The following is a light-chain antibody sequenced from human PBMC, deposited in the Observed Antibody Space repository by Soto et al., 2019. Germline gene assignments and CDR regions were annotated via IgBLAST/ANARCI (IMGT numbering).Light chain of an antibody. J-gene: IGLJ1*01. CDR3: SSNVGSNNFDV. CDR1: SSDVGGYNY. Sequence: QAVLTQPPSASGSPGQSVTISCTGTSSDVGGYNYVSWYQQYPGKAPKLMIYEVSKRPSGVPDRFSGSKSGNTASLTVSGLQAEDEADYYCSSNVGSNNFDVFGTGTKLTVL. CDR2: EVS. V-gene: IGLV2-8*01.